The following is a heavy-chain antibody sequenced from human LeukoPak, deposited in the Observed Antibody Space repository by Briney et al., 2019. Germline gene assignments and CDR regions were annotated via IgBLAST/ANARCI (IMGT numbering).Heavy chain of an antibody. J-gene: IGHJ5*02. CDR3: AKGGYSWYTFYS. D-gene: IGHD6-13*01. V-gene: IGHV3-53*05. Sequence: PGGSLRLSCAASGFTVSSNYMSWVRQAPGKGLEWVSVIYSGGSTYYADSVKGRFTISGDNSKNTLYVQMNGLRTDDTAIYYCAKGGYSWYTFYSWGQGTLVTVSS. CDR2: IYSGGST. CDR1: GFTVSSNY.